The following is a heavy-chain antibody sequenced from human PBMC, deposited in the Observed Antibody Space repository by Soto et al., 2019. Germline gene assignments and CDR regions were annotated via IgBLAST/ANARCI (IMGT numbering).Heavy chain of an antibody. CDR3: AREPPSIAAGTSLYGMDV. CDR1: GYTFPRYA. D-gene: IGHD6-13*01. Sequence: AAVKVSYKASGYTFPRYAMHWVRQAPGQRLEWMGWINAGNGNTKYSQKFQGRVTITRDTSASTAYMELSSLRSEDTAVYYCAREPPSIAAGTSLYGMDVWGQGTTVTVSS. V-gene: IGHV1-3*01. CDR2: INAGNGNT. J-gene: IGHJ6*02.